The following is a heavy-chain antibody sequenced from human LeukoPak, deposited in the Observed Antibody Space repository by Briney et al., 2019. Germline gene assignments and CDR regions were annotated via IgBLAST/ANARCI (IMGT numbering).Heavy chain of an antibody. CDR3: ARQISNHGYYYGY. Sequence: ASETLSLTCTVSGGSISSSSYYWGWIRQPPGKGLEWIGSIYYSGSTYYNPSLKSRVTISVDTSKNQFSLKLSSVTPADTAVYYCARQISNHGYYYGYWGQGTLVTVSS. J-gene: IGHJ4*02. CDR1: GGSISSSSYY. CDR2: IYYSGST. D-gene: IGHD1-14*01. V-gene: IGHV4-39*01.